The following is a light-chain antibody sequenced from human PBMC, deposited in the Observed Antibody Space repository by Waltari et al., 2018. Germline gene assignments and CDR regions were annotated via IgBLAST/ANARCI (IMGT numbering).Light chain of an antibody. CDR3: QQRCIWPPLT. CDR1: QSVSRY. Sequence: EIVLTQSPATLSLSPGERATLSCRASQSVSRYLAWYQQKPGQAPRLLIYDASNRATGIPARFSGSGYGTDFTLTISSLEPEDSSVYYCQQRCIWPPLTFGGGTKVEIK. J-gene: IGKJ4*01. V-gene: IGKV3-11*01. CDR2: DAS.